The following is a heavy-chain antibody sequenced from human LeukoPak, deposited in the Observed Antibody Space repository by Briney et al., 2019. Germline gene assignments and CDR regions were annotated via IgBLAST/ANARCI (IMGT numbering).Heavy chain of an antibody. D-gene: IGHD3-22*01. V-gene: IGHV3-9*01. CDR3: AKDTYYDSCGYYSN. CDR2: ISWNSGSI. J-gene: IGHJ4*02. Sequence: PGRSLRLSCAASGFTFDDYAMHWVRQAPGKGLEWVSGISWNSGSIGYADSVKGRFTISRDNAKNSLYLQMNSLRAEDTALYYCAKDTYYDSCGYYSNWGQGTLVTVSS. CDR1: GFTFDDYA.